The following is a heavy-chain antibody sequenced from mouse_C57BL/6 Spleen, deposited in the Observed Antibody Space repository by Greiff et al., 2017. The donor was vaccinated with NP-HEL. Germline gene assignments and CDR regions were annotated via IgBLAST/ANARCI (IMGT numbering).Heavy chain of an antibody. CDR1: GFTFSDYY. V-gene: IGHV5-16*01. J-gene: IGHJ2*01. CDR2: INYDGSST. Sequence: EVHLVESEGGLVQPGSSMKLSCTASGFTFSDYYMAWVRQVPEKGLEWVANINYDGSSTYYLDSLKSRFIISRDNAKNILYLQMSSLKSEDTATYYCARVGLRNYYFDYWGQGTTLTVSS. D-gene: IGHD4-1*01. CDR3: ARVGLRNYYFDY.